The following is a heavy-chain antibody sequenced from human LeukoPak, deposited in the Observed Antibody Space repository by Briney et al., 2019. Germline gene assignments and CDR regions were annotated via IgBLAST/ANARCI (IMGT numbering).Heavy chain of an antibody. J-gene: IGHJ6*03. Sequence: GASVKVSCKASGYTFTSYGISWVRQAPGQGLEWMGWISAYNGNTTYAQKLQGRVTMTTDTSTSTAYMELRSLRSDDTAVYYCVRDVPIVVVPAVMAYYYYYYMDVWRKGTKVTVSS. V-gene: IGHV1-18*01. D-gene: IGHD2-2*01. CDR1: GYTFTSYG. CDR3: VRDVPIVVVPAVMAYYYYYYMDV. CDR2: ISAYNGNT.